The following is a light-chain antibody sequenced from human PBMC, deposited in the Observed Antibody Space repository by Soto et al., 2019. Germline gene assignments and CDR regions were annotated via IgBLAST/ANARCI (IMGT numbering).Light chain of an antibody. CDR1: QSVSSY. J-gene: IGKJ1*01. V-gene: IGKV3-11*01. Sequence: EIVLTQSPATLSLSPGERATLSRRASQSVSSYLAWYQQKPGQAPRLLIYDASNRATGIPARFSGSGSGTDFTLTISILEPEDFAVYYCQQLNTFGQGNKVDIK. CDR2: DAS. CDR3: QQLNT.